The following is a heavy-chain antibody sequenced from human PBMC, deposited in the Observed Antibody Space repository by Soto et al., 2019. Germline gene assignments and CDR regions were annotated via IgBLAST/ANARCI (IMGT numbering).Heavy chain of an antibody. Sequence: SETLSLTCAVYGGSFSGYYWSWIRQPPGKGLEWIGEINHSGGTNYNPSLKSRVTISVDTSKNQFSLKLSSVTAADTAVYYCARDSIAAAGKGVDYWGQGTLVTVSS. CDR3: ARDSIAAAGKGVDY. V-gene: IGHV4-34*01. D-gene: IGHD6-13*01. J-gene: IGHJ4*02. CDR2: INHSGGT. CDR1: GGSFSGYY.